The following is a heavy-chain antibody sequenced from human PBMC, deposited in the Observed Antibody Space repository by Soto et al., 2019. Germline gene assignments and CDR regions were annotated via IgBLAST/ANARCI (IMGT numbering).Heavy chain of an antibody. D-gene: IGHD4-17*01. CDR1: GGTFGSYA. J-gene: IGHJ6*02. Sequence: SVKVSCKASGGTFGSYAIRWVRQAPGQGLEWMGGIIPIFGTANYAQKFQGRVTITADESTSTAYMELSSLRSEDTAVYYCASTSDYGDPRRGMDVWGQGTTVTVSS. CDR3: ASTSDYGDPRRGMDV. V-gene: IGHV1-69*13. CDR2: IIPIFGTA.